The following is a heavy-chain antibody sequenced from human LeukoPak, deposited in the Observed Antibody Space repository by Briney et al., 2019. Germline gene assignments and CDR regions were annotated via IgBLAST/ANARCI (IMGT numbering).Heavy chain of an antibody. V-gene: IGHV3-48*03. Sequence: GGSLRLSCAASGFTFSSYEMNWVRQAPGKGLEWVSYISSSGSSIYYADSVKGRSTISRDNAKNSLYLQMNSLRAEDTAVYYCAKTYYYGSGSYYKFLDYWGQGTLVTVSS. J-gene: IGHJ4*02. CDR3: AKTYYYGSGSYYKFLDY. D-gene: IGHD3-10*01. CDR1: GFTFSSYE. CDR2: ISSSGSSI.